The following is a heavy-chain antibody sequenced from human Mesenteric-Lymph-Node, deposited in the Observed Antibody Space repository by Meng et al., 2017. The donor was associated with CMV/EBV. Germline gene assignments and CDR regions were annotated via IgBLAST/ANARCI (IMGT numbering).Heavy chain of an antibody. V-gene: IGHV1-2*02. Sequence: ASVKVSCKASGYTFTSYDINWVRQATGQGLEWMGWMNPNSGGTNYAQKFQGRVTMTRDTSISTAYMELSRLRSDDTAVYYCARDRQEVTYYDFWSGYYGAYYGMDVWGQGTTVTVSS. CDR1: GYTFTSYD. CDR2: MNPNSGGT. D-gene: IGHD3-3*01. J-gene: IGHJ6*02. CDR3: ARDRQEVTYYDFWSGYYGAYYGMDV.